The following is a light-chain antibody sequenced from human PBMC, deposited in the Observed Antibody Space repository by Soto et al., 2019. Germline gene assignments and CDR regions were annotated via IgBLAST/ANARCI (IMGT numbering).Light chain of an antibody. CDR2: SAS. Sequence: DIQLTQSPSFLSASVGDRVTITCRASQGSSSYLAWYQQKPGKAPKLLIYSASTLQSGVPSRFSGSGSGTEFTLTISPLQPDDFASYYCLQLNRSPHTFGEGTKLEIK. J-gene: IGKJ2*01. CDR1: QGSSSY. V-gene: IGKV1-9*01. CDR3: LQLNRSPHT.